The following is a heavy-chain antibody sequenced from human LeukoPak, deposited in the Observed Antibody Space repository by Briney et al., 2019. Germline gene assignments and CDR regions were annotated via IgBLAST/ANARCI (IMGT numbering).Heavy chain of an antibody. CDR2: INPNNGGT. D-gene: IGHD5-18*01. CDR1: GYTFTGYY. Sequence: ASVKVSCKASGYTFTGYYMHWVRQAPGQGLEWMGWINPNNGGTNYAQKFQGRVTMTRDTSISTAYMELSRLRSDDTAVYYCARDSSGYSYGSPFDYWGQGTLVTVSS. J-gene: IGHJ4*02. CDR3: ARDSSGYSYGSPFDY. V-gene: IGHV1-2*02.